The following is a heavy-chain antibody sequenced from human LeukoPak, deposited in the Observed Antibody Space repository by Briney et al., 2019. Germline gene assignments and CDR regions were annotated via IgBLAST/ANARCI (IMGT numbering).Heavy chain of an antibody. V-gene: IGHV1-2*02. CDR1: EYTFTGYY. J-gene: IGHJ4*02. CDR2: INPNSGGT. CDR3: ARLVGATTFGDY. Sequence: ASVKVSCKASEYTFTGYYMHWVRQAPGQGIEWMGWINPNSGGTNYAQKFQGRVTMTRDTSISTAYMELSRLRSDDTAVYYCARLVGATTFGDYWGQGTLVTVSS. D-gene: IGHD1-26*01.